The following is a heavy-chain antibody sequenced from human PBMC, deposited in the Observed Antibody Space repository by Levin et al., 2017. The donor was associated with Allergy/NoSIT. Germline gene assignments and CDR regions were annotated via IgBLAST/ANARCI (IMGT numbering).Heavy chain of an antibody. V-gene: IGHV3-21*01. CDR2: ISSTSTYI. D-gene: IGHD3-22*01. CDR3: ARGNYYLISGYYYFDY. Sequence: GGSLRFSCTASGFTFGSYTMNWVRQAPGKGLEWVSSISSTSTYIYYADSVKGRFTISRDNAENSLYLQMNSLRAEDTAVYYCARGNYYLISGYYYFDYWGQGTLVTVSS. CDR1: GFTFGSYT. J-gene: IGHJ4*02.